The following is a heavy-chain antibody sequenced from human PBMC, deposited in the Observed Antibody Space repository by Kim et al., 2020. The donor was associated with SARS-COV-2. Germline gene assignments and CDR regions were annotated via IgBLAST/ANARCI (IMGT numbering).Heavy chain of an antibody. CDR3: AKDVVARNYDFWSGTSFAFDI. D-gene: IGHD3-3*01. J-gene: IGHJ3*02. V-gene: IGHV3-23*01. CDR2: ISGSGGST. Sequence: GSLRLSCAASGFTFSSYAMSWVRQAPGKGLEWVSAISGSGGSTYYADSVKGRFTISRDNSKNTLYLQMNSLRAEDTAVYYCAKDVVARNYDFWSGTSFAFDIWGQGTMVTVSS. CDR1: GFTFSSYA.